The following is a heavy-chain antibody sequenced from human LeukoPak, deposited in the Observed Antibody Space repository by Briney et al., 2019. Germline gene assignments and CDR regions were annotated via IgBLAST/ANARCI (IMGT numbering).Heavy chain of an antibody. CDR2: ISAYNGNT. J-gene: IGHJ6*02. CDR1: GYTFTSYG. V-gene: IGHV1-18*01. D-gene: IGHD3-10*01. CDR3: ARLGYYYGSGSRESYGMDV. Sequence: ASVKVSCKASGYTFTSYGISWVRQAPGQGLEWMGWISAYNGNTNYAQKLQGRGTMTTDTSTSTAYMVLRSLRSDDTAVYYCARLGYYYGSGSRESYGMDVWGQGTTVTVSS.